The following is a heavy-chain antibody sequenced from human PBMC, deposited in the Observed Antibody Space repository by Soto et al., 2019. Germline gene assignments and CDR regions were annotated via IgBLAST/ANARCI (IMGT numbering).Heavy chain of an antibody. CDR2: ISYDGNNK. J-gene: IGHJ4*02. D-gene: IGHD6-19*01. CDR1: GFTFSNYA. V-gene: IGHV3-30-3*01. Sequence: QVQLVESGGGVVQPGRSLRLSCAASGFTFSNYAMHWVRQAPGKGLEWVAVISYDGNNKYYADSVKGRFTISRDNSKNTLYLQINSLRAEDTAVYYCASKGYNSGWYLDYWGQGTLVTVSS. CDR3: ASKGYNSGWYLDY.